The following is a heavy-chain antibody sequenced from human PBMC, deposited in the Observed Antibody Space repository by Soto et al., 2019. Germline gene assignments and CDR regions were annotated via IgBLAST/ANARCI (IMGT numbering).Heavy chain of an antibody. CDR1: GGSVSGYY. CDR3: TRHAIIPKLQYGMDV. CDR2: IFYAGNT. J-gene: IGHJ6*02. D-gene: IGHD2-2*02. V-gene: IGHV4-59*02. Sequence: SETLSLTCTVSGGSVSGYYWSWIRQAPGKGLEWLGYIFYAGNTLYNPSVQSRATISVDTSKNQFSLKLWSVTAADTAVYYCTRHAIIPKLQYGMDVWGQGTTVTVS.